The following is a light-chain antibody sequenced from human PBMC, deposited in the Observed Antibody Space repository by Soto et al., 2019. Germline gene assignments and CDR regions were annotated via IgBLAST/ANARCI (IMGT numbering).Light chain of an antibody. J-gene: IGKJ1*01. Sequence: EIVLTQSPGTLSLSPWERAALSRSASQSITRNLAWYQQSPGQAPRLLIYGASTRATGIPARFSGSGSGTEFTLTINSLQSEDFAVYYCQQYNNWPMWTFGQGTKVDIK. V-gene: IGKV3-15*01. CDR2: GAS. CDR1: QSITRN. CDR3: QQYNNWPMWT.